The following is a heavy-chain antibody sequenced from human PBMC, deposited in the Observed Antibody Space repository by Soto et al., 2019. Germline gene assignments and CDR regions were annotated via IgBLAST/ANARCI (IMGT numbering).Heavy chain of an antibody. CDR3: ARWDINSLSYY. V-gene: IGHV3-30*01. D-gene: IGHD6-13*01. Sequence: QVQLVESGGGVVQPGRSLRLSCVASGFTFRTYAMDWVRQAPGKGLEWVAVISYDGTNKYYADSVKGRFTISRDNSKNTLSMQMNILRPEYTAVYYCARWDINSLSYYLGQVTLVTVSS. CDR2: ISYDGTNK. J-gene: IGHJ4*02. CDR1: GFTFRTYA.